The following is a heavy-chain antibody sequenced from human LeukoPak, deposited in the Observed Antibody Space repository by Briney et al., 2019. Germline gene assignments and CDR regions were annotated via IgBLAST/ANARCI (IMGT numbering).Heavy chain of an antibody. J-gene: IGHJ4*02. V-gene: IGHV4-38-2*01. Sequence: SETLSLTCAVSGYSISSGYYWGWIRQPPGKGLEWIGSIYHSGSTYYNPSLKSRVTISVDTSKNQFSLKLSSVTVADTAVYYCARNVDTAMVLDWGQGTLVTVSS. CDR3: ARNVDTAMVLD. CDR2: IYHSGST. CDR1: GYSISSGYY. D-gene: IGHD5-18*01.